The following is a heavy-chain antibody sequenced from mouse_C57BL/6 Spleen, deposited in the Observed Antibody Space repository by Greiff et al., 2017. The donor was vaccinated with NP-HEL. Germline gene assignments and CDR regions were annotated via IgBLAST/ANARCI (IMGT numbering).Heavy chain of an antibody. CDR2: INPSSGYT. V-gene: IGHV1-7*01. CDR1: CYTFTSYW. D-gene: IGHD2-4*01. Sequence: QVQLQQSGAELAKPGASVKLSCKASCYTFTSYWMHWVKQRPGQGLEWIGYINPSSGYTKYNQKFKDKATLTADKSSSTAYMQLSSLTYEDSAVYYCARRGLDDYDGGDYWGQGTTLTVSS. J-gene: IGHJ2*01. CDR3: ARRGLDDYDGGDY.